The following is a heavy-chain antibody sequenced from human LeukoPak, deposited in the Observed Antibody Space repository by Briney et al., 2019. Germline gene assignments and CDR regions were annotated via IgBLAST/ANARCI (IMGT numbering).Heavy chain of an antibody. CDR2: INPSGGST. V-gene: IGHV1-46*01. Sequence: GASVKVSCKASGYTFTSYYMHWVRQAPGQGLEWMGIINPSGGSTSYAQKFQGRVTMTRDTSTSTVYMELSSLRSEDTAVYYCARDRGPITMIVVPDGFDYWGQGTLVTVSS. D-gene: IGHD3-22*01. J-gene: IGHJ4*02. CDR1: GYTFTSYY. CDR3: ARDRGPITMIVVPDGFDY.